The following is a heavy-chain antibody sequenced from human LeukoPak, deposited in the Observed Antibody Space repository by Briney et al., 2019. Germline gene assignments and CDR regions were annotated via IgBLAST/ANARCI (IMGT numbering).Heavy chain of an antibody. CDR1: GFIVSSNY. V-gene: IGHV3-66*01. J-gene: IGHJ4*01. CDR3: ARGEVSSGWYEDYFDC. CDR2: IYRRGST. Sequence: GGSQRLSCAASGFIVSSNYMIWVRQAPGKGLEWVSVIYRRGSTYYADSVKGRFTISRDNAKNSLYLQMNSLRAEDTAVYYCARGEVSSGWYEDYFDCWGQGTLVTVSS. D-gene: IGHD6-19*01.